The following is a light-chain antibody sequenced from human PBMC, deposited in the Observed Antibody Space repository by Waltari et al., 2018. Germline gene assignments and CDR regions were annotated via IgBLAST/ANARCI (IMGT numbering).Light chain of an antibody. V-gene: IGLV1-51*01. Sequence: QSVLTQPPSVSAAPGQKVTISCPGTSSNIGNTYVSWYRHLPGTAPKLLIYDNNKRPSGIPDRFSGSKSGTSATLAITGLQTGDEADYYCGTWDNSLSKVFGGGTKLTVL. CDR1: SSNIGNTY. CDR3: GTWDNSLSKV. CDR2: DNN. J-gene: IGLJ2*01.